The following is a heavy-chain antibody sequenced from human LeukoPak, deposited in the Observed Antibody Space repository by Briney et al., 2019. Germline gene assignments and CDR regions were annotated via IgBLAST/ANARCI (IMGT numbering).Heavy chain of an antibody. D-gene: IGHD6-13*01. CDR1: GGSISSYY. Sequence: SETLSLTCTVSGGSISSYYWSWIRQPPGKGLEWIGYIYYSGSTNYNPSLKSRVTISVDTSKNQFSLKLSSVTAADTAVYYCARGYRAAGISSMDPWGQGTLVTVSS. CDR3: ARGYRAAGISSMDP. CDR2: IYYSGST. V-gene: IGHV4-59*01. J-gene: IGHJ5*02.